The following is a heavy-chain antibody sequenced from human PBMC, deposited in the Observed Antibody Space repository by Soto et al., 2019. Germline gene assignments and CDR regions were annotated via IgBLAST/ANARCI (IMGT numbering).Heavy chain of an antibody. Sequence: ASVKVSCKAAVYTFTSYDVNWVRHVTGQGLEWMGWMNPNSGNTGYAQKFQGRVTMTRNTSISTAYMELSSLRSEDTAVYYCARENSGYDPWFDSWGQGTLVTVSS. D-gene: IGHD5-12*01. V-gene: IGHV1-8*01. J-gene: IGHJ5*01. CDR3: ARENSGYDPWFDS. CDR1: VYTFTSYD. CDR2: MNPNSGNT.